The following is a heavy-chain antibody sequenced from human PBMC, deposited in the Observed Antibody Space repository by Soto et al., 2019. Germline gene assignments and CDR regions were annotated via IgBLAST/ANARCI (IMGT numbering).Heavy chain of an antibody. D-gene: IGHD2-15*01. J-gene: IGHJ5*02. CDR3: ARVMGGSGNKGDPLDL. Sequence: EEQLVESGGGLVQPGGSLRLSCAVSGFTFSPLWMHWVRQAPGKGLVWVSHINGDGSTTTYADSVKGRFTISRDNAKNMLYLQMNSLRAEDTAVYYCARVMGGSGNKGDPLDLWGQGALVIVSS. CDR2: INGDGSTT. CDR1: GFTFSPLW. V-gene: IGHV3-74*01.